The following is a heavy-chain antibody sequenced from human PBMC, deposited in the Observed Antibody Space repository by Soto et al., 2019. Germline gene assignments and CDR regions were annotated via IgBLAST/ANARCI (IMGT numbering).Heavy chain of an antibody. Sequence: QVQLVQSGAEVKKPGASVKVSCKASGYTFTSYGISWVRQAPGQGLEWMGWISANNGNTNYVQKLQRRVTMTTDTSTSTPDTGLRTLRSDDTAVYYCARDRGSYALDYWGQGTLVTVSS. V-gene: IGHV1-18*01. J-gene: IGHJ4*02. D-gene: IGHD1-26*01. CDR2: ISANNGNT. CDR1: GYTFTSYG. CDR3: ARDRGSYALDY.